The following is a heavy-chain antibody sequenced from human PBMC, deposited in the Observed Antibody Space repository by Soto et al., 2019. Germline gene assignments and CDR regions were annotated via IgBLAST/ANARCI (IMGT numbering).Heavy chain of an antibody. D-gene: IGHD3-22*01. CDR3: ARATYYYDSSGYPVFDY. J-gene: IGHJ4*02. V-gene: IGHV4-31*03. CDR2: IYYSGST. Sequence: SETLSLTCTVSGGSISSGGYYWSWIRQHPGKGLEWIGYIYYSGSTYYNPSLKSRVTISVDTSKNQFSLKLSSVTAADTAVYYCARATYYYDSSGYPVFDYWGQGTLVTVSS. CDR1: GGSISSGGYY.